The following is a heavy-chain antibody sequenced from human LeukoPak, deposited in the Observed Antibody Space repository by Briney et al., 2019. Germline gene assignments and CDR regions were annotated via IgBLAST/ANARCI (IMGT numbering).Heavy chain of an antibody. CDR3: ARIDSSNWYDSRGYFDY. Sequence: PSETLSLTCAVSGGSISSSNWWSWVRQPPGKGLEWIGYIYYTGSTNYNPSLKSRVTISIDTSKNQFSLKLRSVTAADTAVYYCARIDSSNWYDSRGYFDYWGQGTLVTVSS. D-gene: IGHD6-13*01. J-gene: IGHJ4*02. V-gene: IGHV4-4*02. CDR2: IYYTGST. CDR1: GGSISSSNW.